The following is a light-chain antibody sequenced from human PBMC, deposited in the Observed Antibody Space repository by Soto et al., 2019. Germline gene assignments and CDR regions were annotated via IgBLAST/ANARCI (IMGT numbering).Light chain of an antibody. CDR3: SSWTTSSTLV. J-gene: IGLJ2*01. V-gene: IGLV2-14*01. Sequence: QSALTQPASVSGSPGQSITISCTGTSRDIGTYDYVSWYQQHPGKAPKLMIYDVNNRPSGVSNRFSGSKSGNTASLTISGLQAEDEADYYRSSWTTSSTLVFGGGTKVTVL. CDR1: SRDIGTYDY. CDR2: DVN.